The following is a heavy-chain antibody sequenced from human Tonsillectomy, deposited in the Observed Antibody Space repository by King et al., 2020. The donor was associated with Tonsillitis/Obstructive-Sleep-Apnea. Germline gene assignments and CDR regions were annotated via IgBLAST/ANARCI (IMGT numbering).Heavy chain of an antibody. D-gene: IGHD3/OR15-3a*01. CDR2: ISGGGDYT. V-gene: IGHV3-11*05. Sequence: VQLVESGGDLVTPGESLRLSCAASGFTFTNYYMNWIRQAPGKGLEWISYISGGGDYTNYADSVRGRFTISRDNAKNSLYLEVNSLRAEDTAVYYCARESFSYLHGREGFDYWGQGTLVTVPS. CDR3: ARESFSYLHGREGFDY. J-gene: IGHJ4*02. CDR1: GFTFTNYY.